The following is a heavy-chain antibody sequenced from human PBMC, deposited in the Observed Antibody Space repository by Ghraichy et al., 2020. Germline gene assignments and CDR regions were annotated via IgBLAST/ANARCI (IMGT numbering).Heavy chain of an antibody. D-gene: IGHD1-26*01. J-gene: IGHJ2*01. Sequence: SGPTLVKPTQTLTLTCTFSGFSLNSSGMSVSWIRQPPGKALEWLARIDWDDDKYYTTSLMPRLTISKDTSKNQVVLIMTNMDPVDTATYYCARRRRRILGYFDFWGRGTLVTVS. CDR3: ARRRRRILGYFDF. V-gene: IGHV2-70*11. CDR1: GFSLNSSGMS. CDR2: IDWDDDK.